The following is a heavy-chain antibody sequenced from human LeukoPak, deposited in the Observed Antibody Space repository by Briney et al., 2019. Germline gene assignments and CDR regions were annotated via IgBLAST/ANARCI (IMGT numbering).Heavy chain of an antibody. CDR3: ACQTSHWFDY. CDR2: IYSSENT. Sequence: IYSSENTNYNPSLKTRVTMSVDTSKNQFSLKLSSVTAADTAAYYCACQTSHWFDYWGQGTLVTVSS. D-gene: IGHD2-2*01. V-gene: IGHV4-4*07. J-gene: IGHJ4*02.